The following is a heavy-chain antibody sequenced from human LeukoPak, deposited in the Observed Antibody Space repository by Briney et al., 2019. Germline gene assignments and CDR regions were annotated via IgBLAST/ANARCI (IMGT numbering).Heavy chain of an antibody. CDR2: IKQDGSEK. Sequence: PGGSLRLSCAASGFTFSSYWMTWVRQAPGKGLEWVANIKQDGSEKYYVDSVKGRFTISRDNAKNSLFLQMNSLRVEDTAVYYCARINSGRHLGDAFDIWGQGTTVTVSS. D-gene: IGHD1-26*01. CDR3: ARINSGRHLGDAFDI. CDR1: GFTFSSYW. J-gene: IGHJ3*02. V-gene: IGHV3-7*01.